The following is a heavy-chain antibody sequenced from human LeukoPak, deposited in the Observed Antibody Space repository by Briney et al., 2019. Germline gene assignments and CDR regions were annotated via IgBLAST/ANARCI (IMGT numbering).Heavy chain of an antibody. Sequence: SQTPSLTCAISGDSVSSNSAAWNWIRQSPSRGLEWLGRTYYRSKWYNDYAVSVKSRITINPDTSKNQFSLQLNSVTPEDTAVYYCANNLKHSDAFDIWGQGTMVTVSS. J-gene: IGHJ3*02. CDR1: GDSVSSNSAA. CDR2: TYYRSKWYN. D-gene: IGHD1-20*01. V-gene: IGHV6-1*01. CDR3: ANNLKHSDAFDI.